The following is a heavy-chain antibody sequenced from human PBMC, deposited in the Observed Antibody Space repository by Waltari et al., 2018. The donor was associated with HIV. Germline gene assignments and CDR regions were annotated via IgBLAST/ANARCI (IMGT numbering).Heavy chain of an antibody. CDR2: ISYDGGNK. D-gene: IGHD4-17*01. Sequence: QVQLVASGGGVVHPGRSLRLSCAASGFTFSGYDMPWVRQAPGKGLEWVAVISYDGGNKYYADSVKGRFTISRDNSKNTLYLQMNSLRAEDTAVYYCAKVKPDYGDYLYYFDYWGQGTLATVSS. V-gene: IGHV3-30*18. J-gene: IGHJ4*02. CDR3: AKVKPDYGDYLYYFDY. CDR1: GFTFSGYD.